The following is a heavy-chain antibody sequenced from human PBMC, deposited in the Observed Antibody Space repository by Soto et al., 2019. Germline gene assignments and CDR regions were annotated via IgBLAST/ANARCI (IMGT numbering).Heavy chain of an antibody. CDR2: IKQDGSEK. J-gene: IGHJ3*02. Sequence: GGSLRLSCAASGFTFSSYWMSWVRQAPGKGLEWVANIKQDGSEKCYVDSVKGRFTISRDNAKNSLYLQMNSLRAEDTAVYYCASPPLTGAHDAFDIWGQGTMVTVSS. D-gene: IGHD7-27*01. CDR3: ASPPLTGAHDAFDI. V-gene: IGHV3-7*03. CDR1: GFTFSSYW.